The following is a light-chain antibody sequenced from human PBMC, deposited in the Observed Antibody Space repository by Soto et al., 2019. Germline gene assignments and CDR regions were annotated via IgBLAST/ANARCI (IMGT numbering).Light chain of an antibody. CDR3: QQYNSYSPWT. Sequence: DIQMTQSPSTLSESVGDRVTITCRACQSISSWLAWYQQKPGKAPKLLIYKASSLESGVPSRFSGSGSGTEFTLTISSLQPDDFATHYCQQYNSYSPWTFGQGTKVEIQ. J-gene: IGKJ1*01. CDR2: KAS. CDR1: QSISSW. V-gene: IGKV1-5*03.